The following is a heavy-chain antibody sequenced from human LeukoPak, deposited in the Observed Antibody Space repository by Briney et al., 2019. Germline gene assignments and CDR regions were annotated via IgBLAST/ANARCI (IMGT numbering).Heavy chain of an antibody. Sequence: PSETLSLTCTVSGVSISSSNSYWGWIRQPPGKGLEWIGSIFYSGNTYYNASLKSQVSISIDTSKNQFSLKLTSVTAADTAVYYCARQTGSGLFILPGGQGTLVTVSS. CDR3: ARQTGSGLFILP. J-gene: IGHJ4*02. D-gene: IGHD3/OR15-3a*01. V-gene: IGHV4-39*01. CDR1: GVSISSSNSY. CDR2: IFYSGNT.